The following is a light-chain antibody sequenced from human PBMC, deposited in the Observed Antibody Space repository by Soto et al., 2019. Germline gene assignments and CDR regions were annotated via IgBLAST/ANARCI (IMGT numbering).Light chain of an antibody. CDR3: RQHDSYPIT. V-gene: IGKV1-9*01. J-gene: IGKJ5*01. CDR1: QDISSY. CDR2: AAS. Sequence: DIQLTQPPSFLSASVGDRVTITCRASQDISSYLLWYQQKPGIAPKLLIYAASTLQSGVPSRFSGSGFGTEFTLTISSLQPEDFATYYCRQHDSYPITFGQGTRLEIK.